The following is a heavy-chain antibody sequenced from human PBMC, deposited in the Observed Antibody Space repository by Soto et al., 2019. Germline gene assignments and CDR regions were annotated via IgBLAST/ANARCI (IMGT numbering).Heavy chain of an antibody. CDR2: ISSSGSTI. CDR1: GFTFSDYY. V-gene: IGHV3-11*01. CDR3: ARDGRRWELFDY. Sequence: GSLRLSCAASGFTFSDYYMSWIRQAPGKGLEWVSYISSSGSTIYYADSVKGRFTISRDDAKNSLYLQMNSLRAEDTAVYYCARDGRRWELFDYWGQGTLVTVSS. D-gene: IGHD1-26*01. J-gene: IGHJ4*02.